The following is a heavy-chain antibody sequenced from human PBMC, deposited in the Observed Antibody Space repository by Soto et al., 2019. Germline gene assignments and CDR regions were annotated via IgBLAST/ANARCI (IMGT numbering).Heavy chain of an antibody. CDR1: GGSISSGGPY. J-gene: IGHJ4*02. Sequence: PSEPLSLTCTVSGGSISSGGPYWGWIRQPPGKGLEGIVNIYYRGNTYYKPSLRSRVTIAVDTSKNQFSLKVTPLTAADTAVYYCARHRDTSSRYLLPDYWGQGILVTVSS. V-gene: IGHV4-39*01. CDR3: ARHRDTSSRYLLPDY. CDR2: IYYRGNT. D-gene: IGHD6-13*01.